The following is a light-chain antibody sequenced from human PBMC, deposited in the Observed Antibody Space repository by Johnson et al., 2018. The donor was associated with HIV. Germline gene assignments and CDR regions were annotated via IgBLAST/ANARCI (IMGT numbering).Light chain of an antibody. CDR3: GTWDSSLTSYV. V-gene: IGLV1-51*01. J-gene: IGLJ1*01. CDR2: DNN. CDR1: SSNIGNNY. Sequence: QSVLTQPPSVSAAPVQKVTISCSGSSSNIGNNYVSWYQQLPGTAPKLLIYDNNKRPSGIPGRFSGSKSGPSATLGITGLQTGDEADYYCGTWDSSLTSYVFGAGTKVTVL.